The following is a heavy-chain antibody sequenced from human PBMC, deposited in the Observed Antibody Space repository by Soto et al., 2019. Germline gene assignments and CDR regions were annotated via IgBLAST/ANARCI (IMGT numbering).Heavy chain of an antibody. CDR3: ARDVHDYGSGSYRDGMDV. CDR2: IIPSFGAA. D-gene: IGHD3-10*01. J-gene: IGHJ6*02. V-gene: IGHV1-69*01. Sequence: QVQLVQSGAEVRKPGSSVKVSCKASGGTFSRYAISWVRQAPGQGLEWMGGIIPSFGAANYAQNFQGRVTITADESTTTAYMELSSLRSEDTAVYYCARDVHDYGSGSYRDGMDVWGQGTTVTVFS. CDR1: GGTFSRYA.